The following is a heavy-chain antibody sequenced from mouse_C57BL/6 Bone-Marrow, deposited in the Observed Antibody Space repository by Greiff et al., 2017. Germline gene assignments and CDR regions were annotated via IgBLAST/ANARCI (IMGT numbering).Heavy chain of an antibody. J-gene: IGHJ1*03. D-gene: IGHD1-1*01. CDR3: ARLACDVSSGDWYFDV. CDR1: GYTFTSYD. V-gene: IGHV1-85*01. Sequence: VQLQQSGPELVKPGASVKLSCKASGYTFTSYDINWVKQRPGQGLEWIGWIYPRDGSTKYTEKFKGKATLTVDTSSSTAYMELHSLASEDSAVYFCARLACDVSSGDWYFDVWGTGTTVTVSS. CDR2: IYPRDGST.